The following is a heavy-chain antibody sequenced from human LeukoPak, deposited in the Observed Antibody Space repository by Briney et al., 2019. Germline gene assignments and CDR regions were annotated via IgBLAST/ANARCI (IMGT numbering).Heavy chain of an antibody. V-gene: IGHV4-39*01. CDR3: ARQPTSTGAFYLSAFDL. CDR1: GGSNSSIKYY. D-gene: IGHD7-27*01. CDR2: VFYIGGT. Sequence: PSETLSLNGSVSGGSNSSIKYYWGWIRQAPGKGVESIGSVFYIGGTFYSPSLQSRATISVGTSKNQFSLRMNSVTAADTALYFCARQPTSTGAFYLSAFDLWGHGTMVIVSS. J-gene: IGHJ3*01.